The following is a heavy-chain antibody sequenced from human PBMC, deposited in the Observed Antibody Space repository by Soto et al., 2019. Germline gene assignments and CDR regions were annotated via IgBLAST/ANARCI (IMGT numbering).Heavy chain of an antibody. V-gene: IGHV4-34*01. J-gene: IGHJ5*02. Sequence: PSETLSLTCAVYGGSFSGYYWSWIRQPPGKGLEWIGEINHSGSTNYNPSLKSRVTISVDRSKNQFSLKLSSVTAADTAVYYCARAGYGDYYDFDPWGQGTLVTVSS. CDR1: GGSFSGYY. CDR2: INHSGST. D-gene: IGHD4-17*01. CDR3: ARAGYGDYYDFDP.